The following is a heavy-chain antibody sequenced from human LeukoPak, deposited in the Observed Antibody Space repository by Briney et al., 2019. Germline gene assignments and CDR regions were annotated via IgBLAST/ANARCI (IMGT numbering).Heavy chain of an antibody. J-gene: IGHJ4*02. CDR3: ARGAGSSGYYRPNFDY. V-gene: IGHV1-2*02. D-gene: IGHD3-22*01. CDR2: INPNSGGT. Sequence: AASVKVSCKASGYTFTGYYIHWVRQAPGQGLEWMGWINPNSGGTNYAQKFQGRVTMTRDTSISTAYMELSRLRSDDTAVYYCARGAGSSGYYRPNFDYWGQGTLVTVSS. CDR1: GYTFTGYY.